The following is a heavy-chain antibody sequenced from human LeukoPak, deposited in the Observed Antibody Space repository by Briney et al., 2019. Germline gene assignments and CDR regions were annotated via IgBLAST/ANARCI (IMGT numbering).Heavy chain of an antibody. D-gene: IGHD5-24*01. CDR3: AEEGRSLQTY. J-gene: IGHJ4*02. V-gene: IGHV3-7*03. Sequence: GGSLRLSCAASGFMFSSNWMSWVRLAPGKGLEWVANTKEDGTETYYVDSVKGRFTISRDNAKNSLYLQMNSLRVEDTAVYYCAEEGRSLQTYWGQGTLVTVSS. CDR1: GFMFSSNW. CDR2: TKEDGTET.